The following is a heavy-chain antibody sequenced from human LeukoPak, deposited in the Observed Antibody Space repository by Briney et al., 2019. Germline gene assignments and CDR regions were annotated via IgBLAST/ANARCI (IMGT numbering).Heavy chain of an antibody. J-gene: IGHJ4*02. D-gene: IGHD1-1*01. V-gene: IGHV3-53*01. CDR2: IYSGGST. CDR3: ARDYNWIPPDY. CDR1: GFTVSSNH. Sequence: GGSLRLSCAASGFTVSSNHMSWFRQAPGKGLDWVSVIYSGGSTYYADSARGRFTISRDNSKNTLYLQMITLRDGDTAGYYCARDYNWIPPDYWGQGTLVTVSS.